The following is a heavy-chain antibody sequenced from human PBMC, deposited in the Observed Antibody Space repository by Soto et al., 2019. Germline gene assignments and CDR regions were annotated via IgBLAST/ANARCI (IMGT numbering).Heavy chain of an antibody. J-gene: IGHJ6*02. CDR1: GFTFSSYG. D-gene: IGHD2-2*01. CDR2: ISCNGSKK. V-gene: IGHV3-30*18. CDR3: AKELRDRAVYCSSTSCSHGMDV. Sequence: GGSLRLSCAASGFTFSSYGMHWVRQAPGKGLEWVAVISCNGSKKYYADSVKGRITISRDNSKNTVYLQMNSLRAEDTAVYYCAKELRDRAVYCSSTSCSHGMDVWGQGTTVTVSS.